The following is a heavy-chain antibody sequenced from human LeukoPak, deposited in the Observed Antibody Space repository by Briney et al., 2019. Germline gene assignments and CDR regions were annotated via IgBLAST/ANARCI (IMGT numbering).Heavy chain of an antibody. CDR2: IYYSGST. CDR3: ARGHAWYFDL. Sequence: SETLSLTCTVSGGSISSSSYYWGWIRQPPGKGLEWIGSIYYSGSTYYNPSLKSRVTISVDTSKNQFSLKLSSVTAADTAVYYCARGHAWYFDLWGRGTLVTVSS. J-gene: IGHJ2*01. V-gene: IGHV4-39*07. CDR1: GGSISSSSYY.